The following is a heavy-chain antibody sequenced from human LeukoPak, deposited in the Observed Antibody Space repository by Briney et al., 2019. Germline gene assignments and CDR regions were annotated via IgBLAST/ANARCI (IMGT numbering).Heavy chain of an antibody. V-gene: IGHV4-59*01. CDR1: GGSISSYY. CDR3: ARAARVWELLGYYFDY. Sequence: SGTLSLTCTVSGGSISSYYWSWIRQPPGKGLEWIGYIYYSGSTNYNPSLKSRVTISVDTSKNQFSLKLSSVTAAVTAVYYCARAARVWELLGYYFDYWGQGTLVTVSS. J-gene: IGHJ4*02. CDR2: IYYSGST. D-gene: IGHD1-26*01.